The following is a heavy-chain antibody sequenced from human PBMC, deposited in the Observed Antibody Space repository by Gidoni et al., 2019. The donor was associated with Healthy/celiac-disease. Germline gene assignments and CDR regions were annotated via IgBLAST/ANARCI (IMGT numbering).Heavy chain of an antibody. CDR1: GYTFTGYY. V-gene: IGHV1-2*02. CDR3: ARSYDFWSGYYMTETLYYYYGMDV. CDR2: INPNRGGT. J-gene: IGHJ6*02. D-gene: IGHD3-3*01. Sequence: QVQLVQSGAEVKKPGASVKVSCKASGYTFTGYYMHWVRQAPGQGLEWMGWINPNRGGTNYAQKFQGRVTMTSDTSISTAYMELSRLRSDDTAVYYCARSYDFWSGYYMTETLYYYYGMDVWGQGTTVTVSS.